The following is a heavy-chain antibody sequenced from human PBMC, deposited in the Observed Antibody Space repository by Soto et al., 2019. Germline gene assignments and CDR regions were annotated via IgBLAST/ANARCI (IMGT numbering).Heavy chain of an antibody. CDR2: ISAYNGNT. D-gene: IGHD5-12*01. V-gene: IGHV1-18*01. CDR3: ARVTPRDVVAMAPHYYYGMDV. Sequence: QVQLVQSGAEVKKPGASVKVSCKASGYTFTSYGISWVRQAPGQGLEWMGWISAYNGNTNYAQKLQGRVTMTTDTSTSTAYMELRSLRSDDTAVYYCARVTPRDVVAMAPHYYYGMDVWGQGTTVTVSS. CDR1: GYTFTSYG. J-gene: IGHJ6*02.